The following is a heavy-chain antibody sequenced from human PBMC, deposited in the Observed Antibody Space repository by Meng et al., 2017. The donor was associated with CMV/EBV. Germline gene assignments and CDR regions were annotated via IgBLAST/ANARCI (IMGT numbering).Heavy chain of an antibody. D-gene: IGHD3-3*01. CDR2: MNPNSGNT. CDR1: GYTFTSYD. V-gene: IGHV1-8*03. Sequence: ASVKVSCKASGYTFTSYDINWVRQATGQGLEWMGWMNPNSGNTGYAQKFQGRVTITRNTSISTAYMELSSLRSEDTAVYYCARGSYYDFWSGPRRFDPWGQGTLVTASS. CDR3: ARGSYYDFWSGPRRFDP. J-gene: IGHJ5*02.